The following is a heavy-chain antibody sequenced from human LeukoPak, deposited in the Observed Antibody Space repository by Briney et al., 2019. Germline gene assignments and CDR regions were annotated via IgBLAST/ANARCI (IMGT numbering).Heavy chain of an antibody. Sequence: MASETLSLTCTVSGYSISSGYYWGWIRQPPGEGLEWIGSIYHSGSTYYNPSLKSRVTISVDTSKNQFSLKLSSVTAADTAVYYCARASSIAARRSRNWFDPWGQGTLVTVSS. V-gene: IGHV4-38-2*02. CDR1: GYSISSGYY. D-gene: IGHD6-6*01. CDR3: ARASSIAARRSRNWFDP. CDR2: IYHSGST. J-gene: IGHJ5*02.